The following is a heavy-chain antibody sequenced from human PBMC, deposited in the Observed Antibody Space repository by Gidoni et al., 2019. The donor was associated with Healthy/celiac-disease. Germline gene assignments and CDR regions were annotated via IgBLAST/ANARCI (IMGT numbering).Heavy chain of an antibody. CDR2: TDYRSKWYN. D-gene: IGHD5-12*01. Sequence: QVQLQQSGPGLGKPSQTHSRTGAIAGDRVSSNSAAWTWIRQSPSRGLEWLGRTDYRSKWYNAYAVSVNSRITITPDTSQSQFSLPLTSVTPAVTAVYYCANQNWCGYDYVLTAWGQGTLVTVSS. V-gene: IGHV6-1*01. J-gene: IGHJ5*02. CDR3: ANQNWCGYDYVLTA. CDR1: GDRVSSNSAA.